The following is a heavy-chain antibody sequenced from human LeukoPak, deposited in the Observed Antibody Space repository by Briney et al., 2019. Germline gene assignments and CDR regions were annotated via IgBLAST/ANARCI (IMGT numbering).Heavy chain of an antibody. CDR3: AKISGYYPFDY. Sequence: GGALRLSCAACGFSFSSYWMSWVRQAPGRGLEWVANIKQDGSEKYYVDSVKGRFTISRDNSKNTLYLQMNSLRAEDTAVYYCAKISGYYPFDYWGQGTLVTVSS. CDR1: GFSFSSYW. J-gene: IGHJ4*02. V-gene: IGHV3-7*01. CDR2: IKQDGSEK. D-gene: IGHD3-22*01.